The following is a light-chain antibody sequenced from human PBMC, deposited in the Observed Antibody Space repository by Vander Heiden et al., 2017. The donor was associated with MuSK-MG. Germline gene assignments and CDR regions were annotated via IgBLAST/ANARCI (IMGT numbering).Light chain of an antibody. V-gene: IGKV3D-15*01. CDR1: QSVSRN. CDR3: QRYNNWPPIT. Sequence: EIEMTQSPATLSVCPGERATLSCRASQSVSRNLAWYQQKPGHAPRLLIYGASTRATGIPARFSGSGSGTEFTLTISSLQSEDFAVYCCQRYNNWPPITFGQGTRLEIK. J-gene: IGKJ5*01. CDR2: GAS.